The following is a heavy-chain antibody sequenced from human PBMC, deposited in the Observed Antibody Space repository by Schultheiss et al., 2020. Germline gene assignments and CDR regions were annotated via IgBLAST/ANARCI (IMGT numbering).Heavy chain of an antibody. Sequence: GGSLRLSCAASGFTFSSYGMHWVRQAPGKGLEWVAVISYDGSNKYYADSVKGRFTISRDNSKNTLYLQMNSLRAEDTAVYYCAKDEMATSLGGMDVWGQGTTVTVSS. V-gene: IGHV3-30*18. D-gene: IGHD5-24*01. CDR3: AKDEMATSLGGMDV. J-gene: IGHJ6*02. CDR1: GFTFSSYG. CDR2: ISYDGSNK.